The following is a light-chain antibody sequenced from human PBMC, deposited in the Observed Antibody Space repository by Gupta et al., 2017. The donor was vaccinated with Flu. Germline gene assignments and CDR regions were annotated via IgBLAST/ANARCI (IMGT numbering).Light chain of an antibody. CDR1: QSVSSSY. V-gene: IGKV3-20*01. Sequence: EIVFTHSPGTLSLSPGERATLSCRASQSVSSSYLAWYQQKPGQAPRLLIYGASSRATGIPDRFSGSGSGTEFTLTISRLEPEDFAVYYCHQYASSPRTFGQGTKVEIK. CDR2: GAS. CDR3: HQYASSPRT. J-gene: IGKJ1*01.